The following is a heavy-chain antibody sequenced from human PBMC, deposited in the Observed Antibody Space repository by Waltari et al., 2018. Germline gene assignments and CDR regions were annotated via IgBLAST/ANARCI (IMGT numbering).Heavy chain of an antibody. J-gene: IGHJ3*02. CDR3: ARRNPLTLIVADEGPFDI. CDR1: GGSFSDYY. CDR2: INHSGST. Sequence: QVRLQQWGAGLLKPSETLSLTCALYGGSFSDYYWSWIRQVPGRGLEWIGEINHSGSTSYPPSLKSRVTTSVDMSKNQFSLNLTSVTGADTAMYYCARRNPLTLIVADEGPFDIWGQGTMVSVSS. V-gene: IGHV4-34*01. D-gene: IGHD3-22*01.